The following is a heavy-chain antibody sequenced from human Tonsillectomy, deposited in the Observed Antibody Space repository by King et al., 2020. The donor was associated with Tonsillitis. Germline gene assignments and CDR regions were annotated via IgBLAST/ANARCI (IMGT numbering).Heavy chain of an antibody. Sequence: VQLVESGGGLVQPGGSLRLSCAASGFTFSSYWMHWVRQAPGKGLVWVSRINTDGSGAKYADSVKGRFTISRDNAKKTLSLQMNSLRAEDTAVYYCAGSSWYYCDYWGQGALVTVSS. D-gene: IGHD6-13*01. CDR2: INTDGSGA. V-gene: IGHV3-74*03. CDR3: AGSSWYYCDY. J-gene: IGHJ4*02. CDR1: GFTFSSYW.